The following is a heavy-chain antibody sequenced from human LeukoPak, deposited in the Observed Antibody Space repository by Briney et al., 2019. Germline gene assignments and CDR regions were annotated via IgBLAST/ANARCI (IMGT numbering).Heavy chain of an antibody. V-gene: IGHV3-21*01. D-gene: IGHD3-22*01. CDR3: VRLRRNSDRHGYYYYYNF. J-gene: IGHJ4*02. Sequence: VGSLRLSCAASGFTFSDYSINWVRKAPGKGLEWVSSINITSTSIYYADAVKGRFTISRDNAKSSLYLQMNSLRAEDTALYYCVRLRRNSDRHGYYYYYNFWGQGVLVTVSS. CDR2: INITSTSI. CDR1: GFTFSDYS.